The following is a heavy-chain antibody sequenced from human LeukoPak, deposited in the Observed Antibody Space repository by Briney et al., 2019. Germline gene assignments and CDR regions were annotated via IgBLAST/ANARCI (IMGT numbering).Heavy chain of an antibody. CDR2: IRYDGSNK. CDR1: GFTFSTYW. CDR3: AITIAAAGTLGY. J-gene: IGHJ4*02. D-gene: IGHD6-13*01. Sequence: PGGSLRLSCAASGFTFSTYWMNWVRQAPGKGLEWVAFIRYDGSNKYYADSVKGRFTISRDNSKNTLYLQMNSLRAEDTAVYYCAITIAAAGTLGYWGQGTLVTVSS. V-gene: IGHV3-30*02.